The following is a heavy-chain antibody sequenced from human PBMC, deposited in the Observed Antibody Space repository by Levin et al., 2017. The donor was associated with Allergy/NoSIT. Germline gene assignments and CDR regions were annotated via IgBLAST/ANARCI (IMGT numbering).Heavy chain of an antibody. CDR2: ISYDGNKK. J-gene: IGHJ4*02. CDR1: GFNFSDYG. CDR3: AKDSGNYYGSGRSSDY. Sequence: GGSLRLSCSASGFNFSDYGMNWVRQAPGKGLEWVSIISYDGNKKYYADSVKGRFTISRDNSKNTLYLQMNSPRTEDTAVYYCAKDSGNYYGSGRSSDYWGQGTLVTVSS. D-gene: IGHD3-10*01. V-gene: IGHV3-30*18.